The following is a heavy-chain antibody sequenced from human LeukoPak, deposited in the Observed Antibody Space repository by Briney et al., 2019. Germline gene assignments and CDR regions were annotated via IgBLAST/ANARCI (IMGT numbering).Heavy chain of an antibody. CDR3: ARGPPSYDSSSLDVGY. V-gene: IGHV7-4-1*02. CDR1: GYTFTGYY. Sequence: ASVKVSCKASGYTFTGYYMHWVRQAPGQGLEWMGWINTNTGNPTYAQGFTGRFVFSLDTSVSTAYLQISSLKAEDTAVYYCARGPPSYDSSSLDVGYWGQGTLVTVSS. D-gene: IGHD3-22*01. CDR2: INTNTGNP. J-gene: IGHJ4*02.